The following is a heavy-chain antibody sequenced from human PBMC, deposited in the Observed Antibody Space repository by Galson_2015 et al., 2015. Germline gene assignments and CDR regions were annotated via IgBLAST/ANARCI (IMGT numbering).Heavy chain of an antibody. Sequence: SVKVSCKASGYTFTSYGISWVRQAPGQGLEWMGWISAYNGNTNYAQKLQGRVTMTTDTSTSTAYMELRSLRSDDTAVYYCARDGYYDYIWGSYRSTFDYWGQGTLVTVSS. CDR1: GYTFTSYG. D-gene: IGHD3-16*02. J-gene: IGHJ4*02. CDR3: ARDGYYDYIWGSYRSTFDY. CDR2: ISAYNGNT. V-gene: IGHV1-18*01.